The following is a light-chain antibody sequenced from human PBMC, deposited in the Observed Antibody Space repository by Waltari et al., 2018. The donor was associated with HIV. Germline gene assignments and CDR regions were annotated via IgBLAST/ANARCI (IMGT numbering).Light chain of an antibody. V-gene: IGKV1-39*01. J-gene: IGKJ2*01. CDR1: QSISNN. CDR2: AAS. Sequence: DIQMTQSPSSLSASVGDRVTITCRASQSISNNLNWYQRKPGEAPKLLIYAASRLDSGVPSRISGSGSETDFTLTINSLQPEDSATYFCQQGYSTPYTFGQGTQLQIK. CDR3: QQGYSTPYT.